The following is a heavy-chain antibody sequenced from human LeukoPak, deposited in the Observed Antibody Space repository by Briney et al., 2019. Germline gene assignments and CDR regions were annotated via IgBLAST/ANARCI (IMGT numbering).Heavy chain of an antibody. CDR1: GGTFSSYA. Sequence: SVKVSCKASGGTFSSYAISWVRQAPGQGLEWMGRIIPILGIANYAQKFQGRVTITADRSTSTAYMELSSLRSEDTAVYYCAQTNYYDSSGLDYWGQGTLVTVSS. CDR3: AQTNYYDSSGLDY. V-gene: IGHV1-69*04. J-gene: IGHJ4*02. CDR2: IIPILGIA. D-gene: IGHD3-22*01.